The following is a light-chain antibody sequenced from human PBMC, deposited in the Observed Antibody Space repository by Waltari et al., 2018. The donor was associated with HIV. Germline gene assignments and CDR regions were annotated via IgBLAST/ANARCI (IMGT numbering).Light chain of an antibody. J-gene: IGLJ3*02. Sequence: SYELTQPPSVSVSPGQTARITCSGDALSKQYAYWYQQKPGQAPGLMIYKDSGRPSGSPGRFAGASSGTTVTLTISGVQAEDEADYYCQSTDTSGTYWVFGGGTKLTVL. CDR2: KDS. V-gene: IGLV3-25*03. CDR3: QSTDTSGTYWV. CDR1: ALSKQY.